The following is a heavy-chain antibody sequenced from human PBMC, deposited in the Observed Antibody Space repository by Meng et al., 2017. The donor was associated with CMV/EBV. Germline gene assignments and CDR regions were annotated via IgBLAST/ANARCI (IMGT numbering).Heavy chain of an antibody. CDR1: GGTFSSYA. V-gene: IGHV1-69*05. J-gene: IGHJ4*02. Sequence: SVKVSCKASGGTFSSYAISWVRQAPGQGLEWMGGIIPIFGTANYAQKFQGRVTITTDESTSTAYMELSSLRSEDTAVYYCARDRVKYNWNPGPAIHYFDYWGQGTLVTVPQ. CDR2: IIPIFGTA. D-gene: IGHD1-20*01. CDR3: ARDRVKYNWNPGPAIHYFDY.